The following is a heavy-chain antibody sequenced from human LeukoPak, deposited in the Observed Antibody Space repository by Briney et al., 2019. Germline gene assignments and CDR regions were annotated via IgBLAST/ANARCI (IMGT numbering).Heavy chain of an antibody. CDR2: MNPNSGNT. J-gene: IGHJ6*02. Sequence: HGASAKVSCKASGYTFTSYDINWVRQATGQRLEWMGWMNPNSGNTGYAQKFQGRVTMTRNTSISTAYMELSSLRSEDTAVYYCARGSRRYDFWSGYSSYYYYYGMDVWGQGTTVTVSS. D-gene: IGHD3-3*01. CDR3: ARGSRRYDFWSGYSSYYYYYGMDV. CDR1: GYTFTSYD. V-gene: IGHV1-8*01.